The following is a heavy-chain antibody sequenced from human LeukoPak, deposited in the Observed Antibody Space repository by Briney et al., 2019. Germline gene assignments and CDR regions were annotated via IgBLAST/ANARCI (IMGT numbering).Heavy chain of an antibody. CDR3: AKLGGITMVRGNPRDY. V-gene: IGHV3-23*01. D-gene: IGHD3-10*01. CDR1: GFTFSSYA. Sequence: GGSLRLSCAASGFTFSSYAMSWVRQAPGEGLEWVSAISGSGGSTYYADSVKGRFTISRDNSKNTLYLQMNSLRAEDTAVYYCAKLGGITMVRGNPRDYWGQGTLVTVSS. CDR2: ISGSGGST. J-gene: IGHJ4*02.